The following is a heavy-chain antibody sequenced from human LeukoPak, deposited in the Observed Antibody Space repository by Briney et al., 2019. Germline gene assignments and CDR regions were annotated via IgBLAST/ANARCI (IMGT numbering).Heavy chain of an antibody. CDR2: IYYSGST. CDR3: ARDRVGLGGCYRDRYFDL. J-gene: IGHJ2*01. D-gene: IGHD1-26*01. V-gene: IGHV4-31*03. CDR1: GGSISSGGYY. Sequence: NPSRTLSLTCTVSGGSISSGGYYWSWIRQHPGKGLEWIGYIYYSGSTYYNPSLKSRVTISVDTSKNQISLKLSSVTAADTAVYYCARDRVGLGGCYRDRYFDLWGRGTLVTVSS.